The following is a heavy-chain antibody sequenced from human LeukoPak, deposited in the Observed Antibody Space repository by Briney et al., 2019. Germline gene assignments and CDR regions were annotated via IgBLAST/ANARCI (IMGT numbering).Heavy chain of an antibody. J-gene: IGHJ4*02. CDR3: ARARGGYSGYESDYYFDY. CDR1: GGSISSYY. CDR2: IYYSGST. V-gene: IGHV4-59*01. D-gene: IGHD5-12*01. Sequence: SETLSLTCTVSGGSISSYYWSWVRQPPGKGLEWIGYIYYSGSTNYNPSLKSRVTISVDTSKNQFSLKLSSVTAADTAVYYCARARGGYSGYESDYYFDYWGQGTLVTVSS.